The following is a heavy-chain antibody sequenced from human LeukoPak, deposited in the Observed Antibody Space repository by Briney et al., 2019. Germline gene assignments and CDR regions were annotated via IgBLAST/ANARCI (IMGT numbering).Heavy chain of an antibody. CDR3: VKSAYSGSYFSLDY. CDR2: ISSNGGST. CDR1: GFTFSTYA. V-gene: IGHV3-64D*09. D-gene: IGHD1-26*01. J-gene: IGHJ4*02. Sequence: GRSLRLSCAASGFTFSTYAMHWVRQAPGKGLEFVSAISSNGGSTFYADSVKGRFTISRDNSKDTLYHQMSSLRPEDTAVYYCVKSAYSGSYFSLDYWGQGTLVTVTS.